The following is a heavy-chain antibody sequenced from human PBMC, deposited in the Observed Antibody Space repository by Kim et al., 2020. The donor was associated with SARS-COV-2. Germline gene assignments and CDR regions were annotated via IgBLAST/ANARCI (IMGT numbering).Heavy chain of an antibody. CDR1: GYSFTSYW. V-gene: IGHV5-10-1*01. CDR3: ARKYSSSWYWEGYYYGMDV. Sequence: GESLKISCKGSGYSFTSYWISWVRQMPGKGLEWMGRIDPSDSYTNYSPSFQGHVTISADKSISTAYLQWSSLKASDTAMYYCARKYSSSWYWEGYYYGMDVWGQGTTVTVSS. J-gene: IGHJ6*02. D-gene: IGHD6-13*01. CDR2: IDPSDSYT.